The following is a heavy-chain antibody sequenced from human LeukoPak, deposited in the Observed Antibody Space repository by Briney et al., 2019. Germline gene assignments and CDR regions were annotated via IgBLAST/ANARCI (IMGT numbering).Heavy chain of an antibody. D-gene: IGHD5-24*01. CDR2: IYYSGST. V-gene: IGHV4-59*01. CDR3: ARGGGMGHYYYYMDV. J-gene: IGHJ6*03. Sequence: PSETLSLTCTVSGGSIISYYWSWIRQPPGKGLEWIGYIYYSGSTNYNPSLKSRVTISVDTSKNQFSLKLSSVTAADTAVYYCARGGGMGHYYYYMDVWGKGTTVTVSS. CDR1: GGSIISYY.